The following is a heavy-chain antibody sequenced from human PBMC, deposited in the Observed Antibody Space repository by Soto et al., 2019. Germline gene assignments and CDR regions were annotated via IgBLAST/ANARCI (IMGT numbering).Heavy chain of an antibody. CDR1: EGFRRSRGSY. J-gene: IGHJ5*02. V-gene: IGHV4-31*03. CDR3: ARDSSSYGSGSPNWFDP. CDR2: IYYSGST. Sequence: FQPPSHPCNVSEGFRRSRGSYRSWVRENPGKGLEWIGYIYYSGSTYYNPSLKSRVTISVDTSKNQFSLKLSSVTAADTAVYYCARDSSSYGSGSPNWFDPWGQGTLVTVSS. D-gene: IGHD3-10*01.